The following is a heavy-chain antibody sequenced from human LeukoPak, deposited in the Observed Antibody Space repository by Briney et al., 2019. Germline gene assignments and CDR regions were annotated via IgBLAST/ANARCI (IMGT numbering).Heavy chain of an antibody. D-gene: IGHD2-21*01. CDR3: ARAFKYSMSGYYFDY. CDR1: GFTFDDYG. CDR2: INWNGGST. V-gene: IGHV3-20*04. J-gene: IGHJ4*02. Sequence: PGGSLRLSCAASGFTFDDYGMSWVRQAPGKGLEWVSSINWNGGSTGYADSVKGRLTISRDNAKNSMYMQMNSLRAEDTALYYCARAFKYSMSGYYFDYWGQGTLVTVSS.